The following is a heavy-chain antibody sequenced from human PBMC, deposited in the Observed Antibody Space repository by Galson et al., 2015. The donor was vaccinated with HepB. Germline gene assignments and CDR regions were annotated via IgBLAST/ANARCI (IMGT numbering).Heavy chain of an antibody. V-gene: IGHV1-69*13. CDR1: GGTFSSYA. CDR3: ARPYDILTGYGY. CDR2: IIPIFGTA. Sequence: SVKVSCKASGGTFSSYAISWVRQAPGQGLEWMGGIIPIFGTANYAQKFQGRVTITADESTSTAYMELSSLRSEDTAVYYCARPYDILTGYGYWGQGTLVTVSS. J-gene: IGHJ4*02. D-gene: IGHD3-9*01.